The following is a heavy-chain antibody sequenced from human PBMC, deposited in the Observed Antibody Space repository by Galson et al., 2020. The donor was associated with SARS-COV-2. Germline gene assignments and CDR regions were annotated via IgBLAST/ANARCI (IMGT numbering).Heavy chain of an antibody. CDR1: GGSISSFF. Sequence: ASETLSLTCSVSGGSISSFFWSWVRQPPGKGLEWVGYMYHGGNTRYNPSLKSRGTISVDTSKNQFSLKLTSVTAADTAVYYCARVVCAGDCYPFDRWGRGILVTVSS. J-gene: IGHJ5*02. V-gene: IGHV4-59*01. CDR3: ARVVCAGDCYPFDR. D-gene: IGHD2-21*02. CDR2: MYHGGNT.